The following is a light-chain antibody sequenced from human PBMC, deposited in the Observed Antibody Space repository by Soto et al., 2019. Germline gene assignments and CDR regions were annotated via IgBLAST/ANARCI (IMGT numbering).Light chain of an antibody. CDR2: DSS. V-gene: IGKV3-15*01. J-gene: IGKJ4*01. CDR3: QQYKSWPLT. Sequence: EIVMTQSPATLSVSPGETVTLSCRASQNVNSNLAWYQQKPGQAPRLLIYDSSTRAASIPARFSGGGSGTDFTLTISSLQSEDFAIYYCQQYKSWPLTFGGGTKVEIK. CDR1: QNVNSN.